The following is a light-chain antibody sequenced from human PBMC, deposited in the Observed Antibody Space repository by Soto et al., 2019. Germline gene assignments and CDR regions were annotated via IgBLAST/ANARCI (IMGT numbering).Light chain of an antibody. Sequence: EIVLTQSPGTLSLSPGERATLSCRASQSISSSYLAWYQQKPGQAPRLFIYGASSRATGIPARFSGGGSGTDFTLTISRLEPEDFAVYYCQQYGSSPRTFGQGTKVEIK. CDR2: GAS. V-gene: IGKV3-20*01. CDR1: QSISSSY. J-gene: IGKJ1*01. CDR3: QQYGSSPRT.